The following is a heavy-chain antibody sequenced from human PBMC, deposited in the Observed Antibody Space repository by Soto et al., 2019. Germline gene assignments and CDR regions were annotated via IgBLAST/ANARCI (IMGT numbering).Heavy chain of an antibody. Sequence: GASVKVSCKASGGTFSSYAISWVRQAPGQGLEWMGGIIPIFGTANYAQKFQGRVTITADKSTSTAYMELSSLRSEDTAVYYCASSIAVAGNYPYYYYGMDVWGQGTTVTVSS. CDR2: IIPIFGTA. CDR3: ASSIAVAGNYPYYYYGMDV. CDR1: GGTFSSYA. D-gene: IGHD6-19*01. V-gene: IGHV1-69*06. J-gene: IGHJ6*02.